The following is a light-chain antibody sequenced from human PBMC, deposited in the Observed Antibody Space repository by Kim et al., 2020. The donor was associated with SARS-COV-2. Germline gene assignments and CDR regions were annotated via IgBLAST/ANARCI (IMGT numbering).Light chain of an antibody. V-gene: IGKV3-15*01. Sequence: SPGESVTLSCRASQGVSNILAWYQQKPGQAPRLLIYGASTRATGTPARFSGSGSGTEFTLDISSLQSEDLAVYYCQQYENWPPVTFGGGTKVDIK. CDR3: QQYENWPPVT. CDR1: QGVSNI. CDR2: GAS. J-gene: IGKJ4*01.